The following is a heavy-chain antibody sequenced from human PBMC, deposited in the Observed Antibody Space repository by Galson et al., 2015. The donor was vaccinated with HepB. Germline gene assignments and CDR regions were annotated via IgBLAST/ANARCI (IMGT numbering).Heavy chain of an antibody. Sequence: SETLSLTCAVSGGSISSDNWWSWFRQPPGKGLEWIGEMYHSGNTNYNPSLKSRVTISVDKSKNQFSLELNSVTAADTAVYYCARDGPGDDAFDIWGQGTMVTVSS. CDR1: GGSISSDNW. V-gene: IGHV4-4*02. D-gene: IGHD1-26*01. CDR2: MYHSGNT. CDR3: ARDGPGDDAFDI. J-gene: IGHJ3*02.